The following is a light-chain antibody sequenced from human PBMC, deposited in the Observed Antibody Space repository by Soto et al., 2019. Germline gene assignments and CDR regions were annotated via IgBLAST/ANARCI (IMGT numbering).Light chain of an antibody. V-gene: IGLV2-8*01. J-gene: IGLJ2*01. CDR2: EVS. Sequence: QSALTQPPSASGSPGQSVTIYCTGTSSDVGSYNYVSWYQQHPGKAPKLMIYEVSKRPSGVPDRFSGSKSGNTASLTVSGLQAEDEAHYYCSSYAGSNNFDVVFGGGTKVTVL. CDR3: SSYAGSNNFDVV. CDR1: SSDVGSYNY.